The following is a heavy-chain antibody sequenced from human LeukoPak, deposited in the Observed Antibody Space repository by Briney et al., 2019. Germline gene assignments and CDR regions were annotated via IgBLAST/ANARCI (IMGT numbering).Heavy chain of an antibody. CDR3: AKAIAAAGPFYYYYGMDV. J-gene: IGHJ6*02. CDR2: ISGSGGST. Sequence: HPGGSLRLSCAASGFTFSSYAMSWVRQAPGKGLEWVSAISGSGGSTYYADSVKGRFTISRDNSKNTLYLQTNSLRAEDTAVYYCAKAIAAAGPFYYYYGMDVWGQGTTVTVSS. CDR1: GFTFSSYA. D-gene: IGHD6-13*01. V-gene: IGHV3-23*01.